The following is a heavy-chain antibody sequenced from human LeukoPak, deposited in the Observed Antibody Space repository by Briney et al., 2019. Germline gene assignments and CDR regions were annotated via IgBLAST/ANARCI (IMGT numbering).Heavy chain of an antibody. D-gene: IGHD3-9*01. J-gene: IGHJ3*02. Sequence: PGGSLRLSCAASGFTFSSYSMNWVRQAPGKGLEWVSSISSSGTYVYYADSVKGRFTSSRDNAKNSLSLQMNSLRADDAAVYYCARASSKQLAGYLPDGFDIWGPGTMVTVSS. CDR3: ARASSKQLAGYLPDGFDI. CDR2: ISSSGTYV. CDR1: GFTFSSYS. V-gene: IGHV3-21*01.